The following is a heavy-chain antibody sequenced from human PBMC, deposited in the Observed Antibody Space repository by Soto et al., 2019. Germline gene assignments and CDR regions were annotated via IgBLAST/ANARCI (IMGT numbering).Heavy chain of an antibody. Sequence: ASVKVSCKASGYTFTGYYMHWVRQAPGQGLEWMGWINPNIGGTNYAQKFQGWVTMTRDTSISTAYMELSRLRSDDTAVYYCARDLKYCSSTSCYYYYYYGMDVWGQGTTVTVSS. D-gene: IGHD2-2*01. J-gene: IGHJ6*02. CDR1: GYTFTGYY. CDR3: ARDLKYCSSTSCYYYYYYGMDV. CDR2: INPNIGGT. V-gene: IGHV1-2*04.